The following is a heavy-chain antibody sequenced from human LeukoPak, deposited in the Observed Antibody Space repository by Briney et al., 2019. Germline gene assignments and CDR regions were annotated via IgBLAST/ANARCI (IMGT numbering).Heavy chain of an antibody. CDR1: GFTFSNYW. Sequence: QPGGSLRLSCAASGFTFSNYWMTWVRQAPGKGLEWVANIKQDGTEKYYVDSVKGRFTISRDNAENSLYLQMNSLRAEDTAVYYCTRGTGCPGGTCYSFYDYRGQGTLVTVSS. V-gene: IGHV3-7*01. CDR2: IKQDGTEK. J-gene: IGHJ4*02. D-gene: IGHD2-15*01. CDR3: TRGTGCPGGTCYSFYDY.